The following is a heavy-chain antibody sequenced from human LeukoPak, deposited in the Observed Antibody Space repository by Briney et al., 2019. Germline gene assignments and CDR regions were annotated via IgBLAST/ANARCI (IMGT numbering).Heavy chain of an antibody. CDR3: AKGAVAGNYYGMDV. J-gene: IGHJ6*02. V-gene: IGHV3-23*01. Sequence: PGGSQRLSCAASGFTFSSYAMSWVRQAPGKGLELVSAISGSGGSTYYADSVKGRFTISRDNSKNTLYLQMNSLRAEDTAVYYCAKGAVAGNYYGMDVWGQGTTVTVSS. CDR1: GFTFSSYA. D-gene: IGHD6-19*01. CDR2: ISGSGGST.